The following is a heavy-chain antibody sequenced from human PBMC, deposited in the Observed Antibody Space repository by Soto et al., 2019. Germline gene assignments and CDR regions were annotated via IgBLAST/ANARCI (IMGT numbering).Heavy chain of an antibody. D-gene: IGHD5-18*01. CDR2: ISSSGSTI. Sequence: GGSLRLSCAASGFTFSDYYMSWIRQAPGKGLEWVSYISSSGSTIYYADSVKGRFTISRDNAKNSLYLQMNSLRAEDTDVYYCAIDQGYSYGWSSHYYYYYMDVWGKGTTVTVSS. V-gene: IGHV3-11*01. J-gene: IGHJ6*03. CDR1: GFTFSDYY. CDR3: AIDQGYSYGWSSHYYYYYMDV.